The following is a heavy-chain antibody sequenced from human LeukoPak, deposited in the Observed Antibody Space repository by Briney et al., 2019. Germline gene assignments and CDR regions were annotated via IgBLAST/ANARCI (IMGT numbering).Heavy chain of an antibody. V-gene: IGHV3-23*01. CDR3: AKAMVRGVITDYYYYGMDV. J-gene: IGHJ6*02. Sequence: GGSLRLSCAASGFTFSSYAMSWVRQAPGKGLECVSAISGSGGSTYYADSVKGRFTISRDNSKNTLYLQMNSLRAEDTAVYYCAKAMVRGVITDYYYYGMDVWGQGTTVTVSS. D-gene: IGHD3-10*01. CDR1: GFTFSSYA. CDR2: ISGSGGST.